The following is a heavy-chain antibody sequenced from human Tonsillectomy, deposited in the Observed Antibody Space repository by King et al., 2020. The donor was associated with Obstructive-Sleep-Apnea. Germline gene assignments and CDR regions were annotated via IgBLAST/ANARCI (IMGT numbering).Heavy chain of an antibody. J-gene: IGHJ4*02. CDR2: INPGRGGT. CDR3: ATAGIVVAINYFMH. CDR1: GYTFSAYY. D-gene: IGHD1-26*01. V-gene: IGHV1-2*02. Sequence: QLVQSGAEVKNPGASVKVSCKTSGYTFSAYYMHWVRQAPVQGLEWMGWINPGRGGTNYAQKFQGRVTMTRDTPISTAYMELSRVRSDDTAVYYCATAGIVVAINYFMHWGQGTLVTVSS.